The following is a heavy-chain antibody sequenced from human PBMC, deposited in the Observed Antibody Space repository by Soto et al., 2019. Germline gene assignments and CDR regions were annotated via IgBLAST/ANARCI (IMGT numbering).Heavy chain of an antibody. J-gene: IGHJ5*02. CDR1: GFTFRSFT. CDR3: TIEASRASSARGWFYP. CDR2: ISSNSAYI. V-gene: IGHV3-21*01. D-gene: IGHD6-25*01. Sequence: GGSLRLSCAASGFTFRSFTMNWVRQAPGKGLEWVSTISSNSAYIYYTDALRGRFTISRDNAKNSLHLQMNSLRAEDTAVYYCTIEASRASSARGWFYPWGPGTLVTVS.